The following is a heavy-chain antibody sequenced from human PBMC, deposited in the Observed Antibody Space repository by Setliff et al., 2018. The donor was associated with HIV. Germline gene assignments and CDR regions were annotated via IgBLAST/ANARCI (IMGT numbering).Heavy chain of an antibody. CDR1: GDSISSYY. D-gene: IGHD3-9*01. CDR2: IYYSGST. J-gene: IGHJ4*02. Sequence: ASETLSLTCTVSGDSISSYYWTWIRQSPGKGLEWIGNIYYSGSTNFNPSLKGRVTISLDTSKNQFSLKLNSVTAADTAVYYCARGNPDYDILTGYWGHYFDYWGQGTLVTVSS. V-gene: IGHV4-59*01. CDR3: ARGNPDYDILTGYWGHYFDY.